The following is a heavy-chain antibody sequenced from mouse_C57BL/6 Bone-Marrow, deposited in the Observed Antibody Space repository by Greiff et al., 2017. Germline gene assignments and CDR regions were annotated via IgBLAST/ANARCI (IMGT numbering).Heavy chain of an antibody. V-gene: IGHV1-81*01. D-gene: IGHD2-5*01. J-gene: IGHJ3*01. CDR2: IYPRSGNT. Sequence: QVQLKESGAELARPGASVKLSCKASGYTFTSYGISWVKQRTGQGLEWIGEIYPRSGNTYYNEKFKGKATLTADKSSSTAYMELRSLTSEDSAVYFCARRAYYSNYGFAYWGQGTLVTVSA. CDR3: ARRAYYSNYGFAY. CDR1: GYTFTSYG.